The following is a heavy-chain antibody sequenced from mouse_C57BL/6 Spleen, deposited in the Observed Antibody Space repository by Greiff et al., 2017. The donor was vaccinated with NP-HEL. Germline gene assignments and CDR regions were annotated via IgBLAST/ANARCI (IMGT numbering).Heavy chain of an antibody. V-gene: IGHV1-76*01. CDR3: ARTLSYGSSYDWYFDV. D-gene: IGHD1-1*01. Sequence: QVQLQQSGAELVRPGASVKLSCKASGYTFTDYYINWVKQRPGQGLEWIARIYPGSGNTYYNEKFKGKATLTAEKSSSTAYMQLSSLTSEDSAVYFCARTLSYGSSYDWYFDVWGTGTTVTVSS. CDR1: GYTFTDYY. J-gene: IGHJ1*03. CDR2: IYPGSGNT.